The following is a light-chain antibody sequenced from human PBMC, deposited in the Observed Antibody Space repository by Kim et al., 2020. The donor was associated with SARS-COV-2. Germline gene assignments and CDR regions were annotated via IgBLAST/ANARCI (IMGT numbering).Light chain of an antibody. CDR3: GSYTGNNNFV. V-gene: IGLV2-8*01. Sequence: QSVTISCTGGSSDVVNYNDVSWYQHHPGKAPKLLIYGVTKRPSGVPDRFSASKSGSTASLTVSELQIEDEADYYCGSYTGNNNFVFGTGTKVTVL. J-gene: IGLJ1*01. CDR1: SSDVVNYND. CDR2: GVT.